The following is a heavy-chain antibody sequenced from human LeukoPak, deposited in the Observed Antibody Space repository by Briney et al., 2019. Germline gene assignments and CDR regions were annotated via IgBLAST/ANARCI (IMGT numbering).Heavy chain of an antibody. V-gene: IGHV4-61*01. Sequence: PSETLSLTCSVTGASVNRGYYHWSWIRQPPGKGLEWIGYIYSSGSANYNPSLKSRVIISGDTSKNQISLNLTSVTAADTALYFCARHRDYYDTWGHGTLVTVSS. CDR1: GASVNRGYYH. CDR2: IYSSGSA. D-gene: IGHD3-22*01. J-gene: IGHJ4*01. CDR3: ARHRDYYDT.